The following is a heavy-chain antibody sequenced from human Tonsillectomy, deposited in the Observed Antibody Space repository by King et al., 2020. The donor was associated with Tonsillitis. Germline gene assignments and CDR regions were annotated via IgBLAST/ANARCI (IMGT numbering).Heavy chain of an antibody. V-gene: IGHV3-23*04. J-gene: IGHJ4*02. CDR1: GFTFSSYA. Sequence: QLVQSGGGLVQPGGSLRLSCAASGFTFSSYAMSWVRQAPGKGRGWVSFIIGGGGGTYSAEPVRGRFTISGANSKNTLDLQMTSLRAEDTAVYYCAKVPGGYCSSSTCYLDYWGQGTLVTVSS. D-gene: IGHD2-2*01. CDR2: IIGGGGGT. CDR3: AKVPGGYCSSSTCYLDY.